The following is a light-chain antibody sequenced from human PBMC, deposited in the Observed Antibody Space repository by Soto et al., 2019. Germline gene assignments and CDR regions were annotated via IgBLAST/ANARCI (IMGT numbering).Light chain of an antibody. CDR2: DAS. CDR3: QQFNSYPPST. Sequence: AIQLTQSPSSLSASVGDRVTITCRASQGISSALAWYQQKPGKAPKLLIYDASSLESGVPSRFSGSGSGTDFTLTISSLQPKDFATSYCQQFNSYPPSTFGPGTKVDIK. V-gene: IGKV1-13*02. CDR1: QGISSA. J-gene: IGKJ3*01.